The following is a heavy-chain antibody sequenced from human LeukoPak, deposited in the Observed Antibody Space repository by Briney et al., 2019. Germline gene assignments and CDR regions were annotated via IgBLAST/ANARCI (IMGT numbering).Heavy chain of an antibody. CDR3: ARDPNYYGSGSYFAYFDQ. CDR1: GFIFSNSA. CDR2: ISYDGSNK. D-gene: IGHD3-10*01. Sequence: GGSLRLSCAAAGFIFSNSAMHWVRQAPGKGLEWVAVISYDGSNKYYADSVKGRFTISRDNSKNTLYLQMNSLRAEDTTVYYCARDPNYYGSGSYFAYFDQWGQGTLVTVSS. V-gene: IGHV3-30*03. J-gene: IGHJ4*02.